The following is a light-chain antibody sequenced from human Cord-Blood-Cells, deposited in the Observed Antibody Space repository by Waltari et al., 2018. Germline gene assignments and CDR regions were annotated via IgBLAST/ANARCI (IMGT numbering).Light chain of an antibody. CDR1: QSISSY. CDR3: QQSYSTPRT. CDR2: AAS. Sequence: DIQMTQSPSSLSASVGARVTITCRASQSISSYLNWYQQKPGKAPKRLIYAASSLQSGVPSRFSDSGSGTDFTLTISSLQPEDFATYYCQQSYSTPRTFGQGTKVEIK. J-gene: IGKJ1*01. V-gene: IGKV1-39*01.